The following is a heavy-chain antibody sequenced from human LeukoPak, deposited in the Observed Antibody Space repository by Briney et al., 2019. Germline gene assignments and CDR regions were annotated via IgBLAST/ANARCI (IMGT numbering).Heavy chain of an antibody. J-gene: IGHJ4*02. Sequence: GGSLRLSCAASGFTFSIYGMGWVRQAPGKGLEWVGRIKSKTYGGTTDYAAPVKGRFIISRDDSKNTLYVRMNSLKSEDTAVYYCTAFESGGFYWGQGTLVTVSS. CDR2: IKSKTYGGTT. D-gene: IGHD2-15*01. CDR1: GFTFSIYG. CDR3: TAFESGGFY. V-gene: IGHV3-15*01.